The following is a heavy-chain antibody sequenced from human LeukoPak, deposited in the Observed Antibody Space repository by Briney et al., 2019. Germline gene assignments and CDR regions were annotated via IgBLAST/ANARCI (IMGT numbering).Heavy chain of an antibody. CDR1: GYTFTGYY. D-gene: IGHD3-10*01. V-gene: IGHV1-69*13. CDR3: ASWFGESYFDY. CDR2: IIPIFGTA. Sequence: ASVKVSCKASGYTFTGYYMHWVRQAPGQGLEWMGGIIPIFGTANYAQKFQGRVTITADESTSTAYMELSSLRSEDTAVYYCASWFGESYFDYWGQGTLVTVSS. J-gene: IGHJ4*02.